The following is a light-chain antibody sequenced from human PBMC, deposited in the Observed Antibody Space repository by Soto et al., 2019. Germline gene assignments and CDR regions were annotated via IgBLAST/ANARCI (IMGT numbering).Light chain of an antibody. CDR3: QHRSNWPIT. V-gene: IGKV3D-20*02. CDR2: GAS. Sequence: EIVLTQSPGTLSLSPGERATLSCRASQSVSSSYLAWYQKKPGQAPRIVIYGASSRATGIPDRFSGSGSGTDFNLTIRRLETEDFAVYECQHRSNWPITFGQGTRLEI. CDR1: QSVSSSY. J-gene: IGKJ5*01.